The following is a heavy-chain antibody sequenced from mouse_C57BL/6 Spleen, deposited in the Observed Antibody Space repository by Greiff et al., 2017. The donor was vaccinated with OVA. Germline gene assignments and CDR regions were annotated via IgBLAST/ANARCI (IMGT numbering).Heavy chain of an antibody. D-gene: IGHD2-3*01. CDR3: AKANPYDGYVHYAMDY. Sequence: QVQLQQSGAELARPGASVKLSCKASGYTFTSYGISWVKQRTGQGLEWIGEIYPRSGNTYYNEKFKGKATLTADKSSSTAYMELRRLTSEDSAVYFCAKANPYDGYVHYAMDYWGQGTSVTVSS. CDR1: GYTFTSYG. V-gene: IGHV1-81*01. CDR2: IYPRSGNT. J-gene: IGHJ4*01.